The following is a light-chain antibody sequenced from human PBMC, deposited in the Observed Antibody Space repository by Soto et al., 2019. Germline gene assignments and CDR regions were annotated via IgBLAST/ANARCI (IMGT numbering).Light chain of an antibody. J-gene: IGKJ3*01. CDR2: GAS. V-gene: IGKV3-15*01. CDR3: QQYYNWPLT. CDR1: QSVSSY. Sequence: EIVMTQSPATLSVSPGERATLSCRASQSVSSYLAWYQRKPGQAPRLLIYGASTRATGIPARFSGSGSGTDLTLTISSLQSEDFAIYYCQQYYNWPLTFGPGTKVDIK.